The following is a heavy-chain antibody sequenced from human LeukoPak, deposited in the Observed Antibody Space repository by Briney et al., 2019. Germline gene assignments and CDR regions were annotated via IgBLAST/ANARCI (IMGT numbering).Heavy chain of an antibody. D-gene: IGHD5-18*01. V-gene: IGHV6-1*01. CDR1: GDSVSSNSAA. J-gene: IGHJ2*01. Sequence: SQTLSLTCAISGDSVSSNSAAWNWIRQSPSRGLEWLGRTYYRSKWYNDYTVSVNGRISINPDTSKNQFSLQLNSVTPEDTAVYYCTRAGSYGYYWYFDLWGRGTLVTVSS. CDR2: TYYRSKWYN. CDR3: TRAGSYGYYWYFDL.